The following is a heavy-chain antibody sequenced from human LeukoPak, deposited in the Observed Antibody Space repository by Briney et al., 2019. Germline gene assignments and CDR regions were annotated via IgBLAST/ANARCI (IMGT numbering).Heavy chain of an antibody. CDR3: AKSGTTLTSYYDILTGYYPGGWFDP. CDR2: ISWNSGSI. Sequence: PGGSLRLSCAASGFTFDDYAMHWVRQAPGKGLEWVSGISWNSGSIGYADSVKGRFTISRDNAKNSLYLQMNSLRAEDTALYYCAKSGTTLTSYYDILTGYYPGGWFDPWGQGTLVTVSS. D-gene: IGHD3-9*01. J-gene: IGHJ5*02. V-gene: IGHV3-9*01. CDR1: GFTFDDYA.